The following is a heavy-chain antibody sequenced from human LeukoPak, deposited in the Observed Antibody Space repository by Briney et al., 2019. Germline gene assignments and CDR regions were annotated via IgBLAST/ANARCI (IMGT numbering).Heavy chain of an antibody. J-gene: IGHJ5*02. V-gene: IGHV6-1*01. D-gene: IGHD2-2*01. CDR1: GDSVSSNSVT. Sequence: PSQTLSLTCAISGDSVSSNSVTWNWIRQSPSRGLEWLGRTYYRSTWYNDYAVSVRGRITVNPDTSKNQFSLHLNSVTPEDTAVYYCARRLTQYDCFDPWGQGTLVTVSP. CDR2: TYYRSTWYN. CDR3: ARRLTQYDCFDP.